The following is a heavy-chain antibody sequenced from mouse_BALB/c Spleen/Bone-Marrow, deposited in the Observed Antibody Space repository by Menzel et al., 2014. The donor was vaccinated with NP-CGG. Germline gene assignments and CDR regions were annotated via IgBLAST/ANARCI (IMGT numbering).Heavy chain of an antibody. CDR1: GFTFSSFG. J-gene: IGHJ4*01. V-gene: IGHV5-17*02. Sequence: EVHLVESGGGLVQPGGSRKLSCAASGFTFSSFGMHWVRQAPEKGLEWVAYISGGSSIIYYADTVKGRFTISRDNPKNTLFLQMTSLRSEDTAIYHCARKDYFGYAAMDYWGQGTSVTVSS. D-gene: IGHD1-2*01. CDR3: ARKDYFGYAAMDY. CDR2: ISGGSSII.